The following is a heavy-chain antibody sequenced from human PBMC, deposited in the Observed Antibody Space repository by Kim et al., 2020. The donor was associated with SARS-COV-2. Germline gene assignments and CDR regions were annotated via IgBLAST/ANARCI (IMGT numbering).Heavy chain of an antibody. D-gene: IGHD3-9*01. V-gene: IGHV3-48*02. Sequence: GGSLRLSCAASGFTFSSYSMNWVRQAPGKGLEWVSYISSSSSTIYYADSVKGRFTISRDNAKNSLYLQMNSLRDEDTAVYYCARQGFSYYDILTGYYNLDAFDIWGQGTMVTVSS. J-gene: IGHJ3*02. CDR2: ISSSSSTI. CDR1: GFTFSSYS. CDR3: ARQGFSYYDILTGYYNLDAFDI.